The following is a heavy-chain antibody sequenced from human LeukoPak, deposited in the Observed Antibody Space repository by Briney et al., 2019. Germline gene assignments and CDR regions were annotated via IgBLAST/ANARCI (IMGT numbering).Heavy chain of an antibody. Sequence: SETLSLTCTVSGDSISSYYWSWIRQPPRKGLEWIGYIYYTGSANYNHPLKLQVTISVDTSKNQCSLKLGSVTAAYTAVYYGARVRHGWLDPWGQGTLVTVSS. V-gene: IGHV4-59*13. CDR3: ARVRHGWLDP. J-gene: IGHJ5*02. D-gene: IGHD3-16*01. CDR2: IYYTGSA. CDR1: GDSISSYY.